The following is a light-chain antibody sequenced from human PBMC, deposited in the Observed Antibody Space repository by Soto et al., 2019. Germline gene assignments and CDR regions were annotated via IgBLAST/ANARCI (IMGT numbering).Light chain of an antibody. CDR1: QSISSW. CDR2: RAS. CDR3: QHRYSGRLA. Sequence: EIEFTQSPCTLSASVGDTDTITCRASQSISSWLAWFQQKPGKAPKLLINRASSLESGVPSRFSGSGSGTDFTLTIRSLQPEESAYYYCQHRYSGRLAFGPGTRLEIK. J-gene: IGKJ5*01. V-gene: IGKV1-5*03.